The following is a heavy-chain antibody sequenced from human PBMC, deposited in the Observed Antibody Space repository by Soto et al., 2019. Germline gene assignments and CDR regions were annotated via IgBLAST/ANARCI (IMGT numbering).Heavy chain of an antibody. Sequence: VASVKVSCKVSGYTLTELSMHWVRQAPGKGLEWMGGFDPEDGETIYAQKFQGRVTMTEDTSTDTAYMELSSLRSEDTAVYYCATDLLMYDSSGYYLNWGQGTLVTVSS. V-gene: IGHV1-24*01. CDR1: GYTLTELS. D-gene: IGHD3-22*01. CDR3: ATDLLMYDSSGYYLN. CDR2: FDPEDGET. J-gene: IGHJ4*02.